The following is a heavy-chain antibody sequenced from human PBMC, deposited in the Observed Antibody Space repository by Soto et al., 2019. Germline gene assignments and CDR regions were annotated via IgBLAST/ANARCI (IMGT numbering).Heavy chain of an antibody. CDR3: ARGSYGSGSYYLLYFDY. CDR2: INHSGST. V-gene: IGHV4-34*01. Sequence: SETLSLTCAVYGGSFSGYYWSWIRQPPGKGLEWIGEINHSGSTNYNPSLKSRVTISVDTSKNQFSLKLSSVTAADTAVYYCARGSYGSGSYYLLYFDYWGQGTLVTVSS. D-gene: IGHD3-10*01. J-gene: IGHJ4*02. CDR1: GGSFSGYY.